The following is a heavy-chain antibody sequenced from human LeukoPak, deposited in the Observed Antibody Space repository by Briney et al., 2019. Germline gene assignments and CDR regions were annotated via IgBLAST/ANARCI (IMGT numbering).Heavy chain of an antibody. CDR3: ARDAGYGGNSDY. D-gene: IGHD4-23*01. CDR1: GFTFNMYW. V-gene: IGHV3-7*01. Sequence: GGSLRLSCAASGFTFNMYWMTWVRQAPGKGLESVAYINKDGSDKYYVDSVKGRFTVSRDNAKNSPYLQTNSLRAEDTAVYYCARDAGYGGNSDYWGQGTLVTVSS. CDR2: INKDGSDK. J-gene: IGHJ4*02.